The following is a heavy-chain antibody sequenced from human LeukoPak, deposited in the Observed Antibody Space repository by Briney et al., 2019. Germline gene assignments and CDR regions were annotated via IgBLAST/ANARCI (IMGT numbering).Heavy chain of an antibody. CDR3: ARGRVQLERLIGYYYYYYMDV. Sequence: GSSVKVSCKASGGTFSSYAISWVRQAPGQGLEWMGGIIPIFGTANYAQKFQGRVTITTDESTSTAYMELSSLRSEDTAVYYCARGRVQLERLIGYYYYYYMDVWGKGTTVTVSS. CDR2: IIPIFGTA. J-gene: IGHJ6*03. CDR1: GGTFSSYA. V-gene: IGHV1-69*05. D-gene: IGHD1-1*01.